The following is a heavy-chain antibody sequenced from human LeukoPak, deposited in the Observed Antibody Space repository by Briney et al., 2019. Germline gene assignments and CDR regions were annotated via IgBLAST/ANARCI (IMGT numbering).Heavy chain of an antibody. D-gene: IGHD1-26*01. CDR1: GFRFATYW. J-gene: IGHJ5*02. CDR3: ARSSGGSYRNWFDP. CDR2: IFPGDSDT. V-gene: IGHV5-51*01. Sequence: GESLKISCKGSGFRFATYWIGWVRQMPGKGLEWMGIIFPGDSDTRYSPSFQGQVTISTDKSISTAYLQWSSLKASDTAMYYCARSSGGSYRNWFDPWGQGTLVTVSS.